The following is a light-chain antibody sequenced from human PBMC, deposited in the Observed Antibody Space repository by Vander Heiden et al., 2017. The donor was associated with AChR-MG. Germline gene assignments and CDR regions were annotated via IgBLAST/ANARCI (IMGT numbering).Light chain of an antibody. CDR3: CSYAGSSTFV. J-gene: IGLJ2*01. CDR2: EVS. CDR1: SSDVWSYNL. Sequence: QSALTQPASVSGSPGPSIPISCTGTSSDVWSYNLVSWYQQHPSKAPKLMIYEVSKRPSGVSNRFSGSKSGNTASLTIAGLQAEDEADYYCCSYAGSSTFVFGGGTKLTVL. V-gene: IGLV2-23*02.